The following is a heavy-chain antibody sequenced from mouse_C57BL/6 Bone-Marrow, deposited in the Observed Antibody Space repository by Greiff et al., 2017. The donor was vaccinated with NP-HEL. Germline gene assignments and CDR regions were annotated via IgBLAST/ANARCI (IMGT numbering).Heavy chain of an antibody. Sequence: VQLQQSGAELVKPGASVKLSCKASGYTFTSYWMHWVKQRPGQGLEWIGMIHPNSGSTNYNEKFKSKATLTVDKSSSTAYMQLSSLTSEDSAVYYCARDGSTFMDYWGQGTSVTVSS. CDR2: IHPNSGST. J-gene: IGHJ4*01. V-gene: IGHV1-64*01. D-gene: IGHD1-1*01. CDR1: GYTFTSYW. CDR3: ARDGSTFMDY.